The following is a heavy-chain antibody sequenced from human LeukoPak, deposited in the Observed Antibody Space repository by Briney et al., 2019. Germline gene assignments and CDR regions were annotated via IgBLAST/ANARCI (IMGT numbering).Heavy chain of an antibody. V-gene: IGHV4-4*07. CDR3: ARDRITMIDGFDP. D-gene: IGHD3-22*01. CDR2: IYTSGST. Sequence: PSETLSLTCTVSGGSFSSYYWSWIRQPAGKGLEWIGRIYTSGSTNYNPSLKSRGTMSVVTSKNQFSLKLSSVAAADTAVYYCARDRITMIDGFDPWGQGTLVTVSS. CDR1: GGSFSSYY. J-gene: IGHJ5*02.